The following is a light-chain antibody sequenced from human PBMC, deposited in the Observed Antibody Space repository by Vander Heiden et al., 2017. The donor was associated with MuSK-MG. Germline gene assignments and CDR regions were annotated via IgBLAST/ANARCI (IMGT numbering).Light chain of an antibody. Sequence: DIQMTQSPSTLSASVGDRVTITCRASQSISPWLAWYQQKPGKAPKLLIYKASSLEGGVPSRFSGSGSGSEFTLTISSLQPDDFATYYCQQDGSSSLTFGGGTKVEIK. CDR2: KAS. V-gene: IGKV1-5*03. CDR3: QQDGSSSLT. CDR1: QSISPW. J-gene: IGKJ4*01.